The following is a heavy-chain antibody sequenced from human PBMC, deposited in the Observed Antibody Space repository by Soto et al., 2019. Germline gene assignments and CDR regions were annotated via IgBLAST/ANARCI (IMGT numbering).Heavy chain of an antibody. J-gene: IGHJ4*02. CDR3: ARRGDSAAAGKPFDY. Sequence: GESLKISCNGSGYSFTSCWIGWVRQMPGKGLEWMGIIYPGDSDTRYSPSFQGQVTISADKSISTAYLQWSSLKASDTAMYYCARRGDSAAAGKPFDYWGQGTLVTVSS. CDR2: IYPGDSDT. D-gene: IGHD6-13*01. CDR1: GYSFTSCW. V-gene: IGHV5-51*01.